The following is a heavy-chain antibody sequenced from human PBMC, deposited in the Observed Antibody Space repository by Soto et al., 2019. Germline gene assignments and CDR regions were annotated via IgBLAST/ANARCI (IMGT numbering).Heavy chain of an antibody. CDR3: ARDVRFLEWLSARGMDV. CDR1: GFTFSSYG. V-gene: IGHV3-33*01. J-gene: IGHJ6*02. CDR2: IWYDGSNK. D-gene: IGHD3-3*01. Sequence: PGGSLRLSCAASGFTFSSYGMHWVRQAPGKGLEWVAVIWYDGSNKYYADSVKGRFTISRDNSKNTPYLQMNSLRAEDTAVYYCARDVRFLEWLSARGMDVWGQGTTVTVSS.